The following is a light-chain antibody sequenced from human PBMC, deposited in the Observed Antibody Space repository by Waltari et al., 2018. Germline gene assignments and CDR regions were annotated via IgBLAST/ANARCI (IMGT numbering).Light chain of an antibody. V-gene: IGLV2-11*01. Sequence: QSALTQPRSVSGSPGQSVTISCTGTSSDVGGHNYVSWYQQHPGKAPKLMIYDVSKRPSGVPDRFSGSKSGNTASLTISGLQAEDEADYSCCSYAGSYTYVFGTGTKVTVL. J-gene: IGLJ1*01. CDR3: CSYAGSYTYV. CDR1: SSDVGGHNY. CDR2: DVS.